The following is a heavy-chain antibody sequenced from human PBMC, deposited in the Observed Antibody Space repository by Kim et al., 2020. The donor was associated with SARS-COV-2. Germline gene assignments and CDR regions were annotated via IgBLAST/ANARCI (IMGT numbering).Heavy chain of an antibody. D-gene: IGHD2-8*01. J-gene: IGHJ4*02. CDR2: ISSSSSYT. CDR3: ARDRALYCTNGVCYNGVFDY. CDR1: GFTFSDYY. Sequence: GGSLRLSCAASGFTFSDYYMSWIRQAPGKGLEWVSYISSSSSYTNYADSVKGRFTISRDNAKNSLYLQMNSLRAEDTAVYYCARDRALYCTNGVCYNGVFDYWGQGTLVTVSS. V-gene: IGHV3-11*05.